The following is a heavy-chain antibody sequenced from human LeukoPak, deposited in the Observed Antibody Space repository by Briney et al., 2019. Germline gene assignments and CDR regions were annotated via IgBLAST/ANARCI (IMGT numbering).Heavy chain of an antibody. CDR1: GYTFTSYD. CDR2: MNPNSGST. D-gene: IGHD2-2*01. CDR3: ARGRSTGYPYYFAY. J-gene: IGHJ4*02. Sequence: ASVKVSCKASGYTFTSYDINWVRQATGQGLEWMGWMNPNSGSTGYAQKFQGRVTITRNTSISTAYMELSGLRSEDTAVYYCARGRSTGYPYYFAYWGQATLVTVSS. V-gene: IGHV1-8*03.